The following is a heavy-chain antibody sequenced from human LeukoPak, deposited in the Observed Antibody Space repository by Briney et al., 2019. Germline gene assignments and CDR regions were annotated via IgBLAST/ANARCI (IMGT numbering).Heavy chain of an antibody. D-gene: IGHD2-8*01. CDR2: IYYSGST. CDR3: ARETVNAGGCTNGVCYKYNWFDP. V-gene: IGHV4-59*01. Sequence: SETLSLTCTVSGGSISSYYWSWIRQPPGKGLEWIGYIYYSGSTNYNPSLKSRVTISVDTSKNQFSLKLSSVTAADTAVYYCARETVNAGGCTNGVCYKYNWFDPWGQGTLVTVSS. J-gene: IGHJ5*02. CDR1: GGSISSYY.